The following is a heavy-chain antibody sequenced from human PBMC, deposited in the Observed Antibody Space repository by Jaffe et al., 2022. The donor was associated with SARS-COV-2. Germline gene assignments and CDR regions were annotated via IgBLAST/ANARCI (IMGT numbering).Heavy chain of an antibody. CDR2: IKEDGSDE. J-gene: IGHJ4*02. CDR3: AGGGGTFGN. Sequence: EVQLVESGGGLVQPGGSLRLSCVVSGFTLSKFWMSWVRQAPGKGLEWVASIKEDGSDERYVDSVKGRFTISRDNAKNSLFLQMSSLRAGDTAVYYCAGGGGTFGNWGQGIMVTVSS. CDR1: GFTLSKFW. V-gene: IGHV3-7*03. D-gene: IGHD3-16*01.